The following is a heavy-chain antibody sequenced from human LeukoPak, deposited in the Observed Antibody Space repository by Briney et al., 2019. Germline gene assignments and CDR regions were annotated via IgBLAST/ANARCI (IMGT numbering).Heavy chain of an antibody. D-gene: IGHD3-10*01. Sequence: SETLSLTCAVYGGSFSGYYWSWIRQPPGKGLEWIGEINHSGSTNYNPSLKSRVTISVDKSKNQFSLKLSSVTAADTAVYYCARGVGRLWFGDWGQGTLVTVSS. V-gene: IGHV4-34*01. CDR2: INHSGST. CDR3: ARGVGRLWFGD. J-gene: IGHJ4*02. CDR1: GGSFSGYY.